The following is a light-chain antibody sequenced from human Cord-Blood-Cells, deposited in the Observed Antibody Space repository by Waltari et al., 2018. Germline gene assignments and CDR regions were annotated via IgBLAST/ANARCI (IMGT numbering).Light chain of an antibody. J-gene: IGKJ1*01. CDR3: QQYYSTPRT. Sequence: DILMPPSPHSLSVSLGERATINCTSRLSVLYSSNNKNYLAWYQQKPGQPPKLLIYWASTREAGVPDRFSGSGSGTDFTLTISRLQAEDVAVYYCQQYYSTPRTFGQGTKVEIK. V-gene: IGKV4-1*01. CDR1: LSVLYSSNNKNY. CDR2: WAS.